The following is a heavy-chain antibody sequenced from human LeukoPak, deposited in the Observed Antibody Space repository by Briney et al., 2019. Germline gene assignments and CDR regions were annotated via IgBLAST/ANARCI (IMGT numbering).Heavy chain of an antibody. CDR2: IYYSGGT. D-gene: IGHD5-24*01. J-gene: IGHJ4*02. CDR1: GGSISTYY. V-gene: IGHV4-59*01. Sequence: ASETLSLTCTVSGGSISTYYWSWIRQPPGKGLEWIGYIYYSGGTNYNPSLKSRVTISVDTSKNQFSLKLSSVTAADTAVYYCARGGATIPFDYWGQGTLVTVSS. CDR3: ARGGATIPFDY.